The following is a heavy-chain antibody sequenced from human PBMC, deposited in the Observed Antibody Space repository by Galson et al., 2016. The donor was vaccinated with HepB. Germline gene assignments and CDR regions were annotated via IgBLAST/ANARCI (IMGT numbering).Heavy chain of an antibody. CDR1: GYTFANNN. V-gene: IGHV1-46*01. D-gene: IGHD1-14*01. CDR2: IFDDGRPN. CDR3: ASEQDHTYWFDP. Sequence: SVKVSCKASGYTFANNNMHWVRQAPGQGLEWMGIIFDDGRPNRYAQKFQGRVTMTRDTSTSSVYMELSSLRSEDTAMYYCASEQDHTYWFDPWSQGTLVTVSS. J-gene: IGHJ5*02.